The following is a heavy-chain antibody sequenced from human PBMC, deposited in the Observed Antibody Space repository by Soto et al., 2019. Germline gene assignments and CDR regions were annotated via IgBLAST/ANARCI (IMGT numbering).Heavy chain of an antibody. V-gene: IGHV1-24*01. D-gene: IGHD3-22*01. Sequence: GASVKVSCKVSGYTLTELSMHWVRQAPGKGLEWMGGFDPEDGETIYAQKFQGRVTMTEDTSTDTAYMELSSLRSEDTAVYYCATDLARYYYDSNWGQGTLVTVSS. CDR1: GYTLTELS. CDR3: ATDLARYYYDSN. CDR2: FDPEDGET. J-gene: IGHJ4*02.